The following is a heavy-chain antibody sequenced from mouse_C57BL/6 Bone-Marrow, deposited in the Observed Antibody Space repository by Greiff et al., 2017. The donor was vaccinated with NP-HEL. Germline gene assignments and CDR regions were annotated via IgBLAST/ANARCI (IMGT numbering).Heavy chain of an antibody. CDR1: GYTFTNYW. CDR3: ARGTTVVFDY. Sequence: VKLQESGAELVRPGTSVKMSCKASGYTFTNYWIGWAKQRPGHGLEWIGDIYPGGGYTNYNEKFKGKATLTADKSSSTAYMQFSSLTSEDSAIYYCARGTTVVFDYWGQGTTLTVSS. D-gene: IGHD1-1*01. CDR2: IYPGGGYT. J-gene: IGHJ2*01. V-gene: IGHV1-63*01.